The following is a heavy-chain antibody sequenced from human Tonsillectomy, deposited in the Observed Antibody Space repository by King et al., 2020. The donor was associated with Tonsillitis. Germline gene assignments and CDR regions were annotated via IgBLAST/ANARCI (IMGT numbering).Heavy chain of an antibody. CDR1: GFTVSSNY. Sequence: LVQSGGGLVQPGGSLRLSCAASGFTVSSNYMSWVRQAPGKGLEWVSVIYSGGSTYYADSVKGRFTISRDNSKNTLYLQMNSLRAEDTAVYYCARDRFGYSSSWLKGWFDPWGQGTLVTVSS. CDR2: IYSGGST. D-gene: IGHD6-13*01. V-gene: IGHV3-66*01. CDR3: ARDRFGYSSSWLKGWFDP. J-gene: IGHJ5*02.